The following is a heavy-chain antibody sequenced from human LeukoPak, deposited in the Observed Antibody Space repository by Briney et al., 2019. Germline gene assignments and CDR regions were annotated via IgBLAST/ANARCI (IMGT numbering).Heavy chain of an antibody. CDR2: INHSGST. Sequence: PSETLSLTCAVYGGSFSGYYWSWTRQPPGKGLEWIGEINHSGSTNYNPSLKSRVTISVDTSKNQFSLKLSSVTAADTAVYYCARGGDYYGGNFVGSDYWGQGTLVTVSS. V-gene: IGHV4-34*01. CDR1: GGSFSGYY. D-gene: IGHD4-17*01. J-gene: IGHJ4*02. CDR3: ARGGDYYGGNFVGSDY.